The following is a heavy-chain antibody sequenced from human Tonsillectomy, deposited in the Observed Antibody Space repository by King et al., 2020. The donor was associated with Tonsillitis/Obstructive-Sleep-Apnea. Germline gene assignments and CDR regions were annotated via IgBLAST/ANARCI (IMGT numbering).Heavy chain of an antibody. CDR1: GFTFDDYA. CDR3: AKDQFLECLLYPGYYYYMDV. J-gene: IGHJ6*03. V-gene: IGHV3-9*01. CDR2: ISWNSGSI. Sequence: VQLVESGGGLVQPGRSLRLSCAASGFTFDDYAMHWVRQAPGKGLEWVSGISWNSGSIGYADSVKGRFTISRDNAKNSLYLQMNSLRAEDTALYYCAKDQFLECLLYPGYYYYMDVWGKGTTVTVSS. D-gene: IGHD3-3*01.